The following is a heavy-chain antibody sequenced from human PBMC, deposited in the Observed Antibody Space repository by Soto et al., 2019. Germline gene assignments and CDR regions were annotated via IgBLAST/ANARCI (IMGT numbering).Heavy chain of an antibody. CDR1: GFSLSNARMG. CDR2: IFSNDEK. V-gene: IGHV2-26*01. D-gene: IGHD3-10*01. J-gene: IGHJ4*02. Sequence: QVTLKESGPVLVKPTETLTLTCTVSGFSLSNARMGVSWIRQPPGKALEWLAHIFSNDEKSYSTSLKSRLTNAKTTSKSKVVLTMTNMNTVDTATYCCERLTVGSGSSYSASDYWGQGTLVTVSS. CDR3: ERLTVGSGSSYSASDY.